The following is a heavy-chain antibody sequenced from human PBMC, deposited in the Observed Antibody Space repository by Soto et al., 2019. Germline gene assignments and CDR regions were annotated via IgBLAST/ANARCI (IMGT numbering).Heavy chain of an antibody. J-gene: IGHJ6*02. CDR1: GITFTTYA. V-gene: IGHV3-23*01. CDR3: AGDYLRLNSLNGNFYSFGMDV. D-gene: IGHD4-17*01. CDR2: IAANVTNR. Sequence: GVLRLSCAASGITFTTYAMSWVRQAPGKGLEWVSTIAANVTNRHYADFVKGRFTISRDNSKNTLSLQMNSLRVEDTAIYYCAGDYLRLNSLNGNFYSFGMDVWGQGTAVTVSS.